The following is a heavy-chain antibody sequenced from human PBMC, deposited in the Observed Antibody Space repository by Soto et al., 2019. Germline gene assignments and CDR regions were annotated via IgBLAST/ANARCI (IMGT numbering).Heavy chain of an antibody. D-gene: IGHD4-17*01. CDR3: ARDSEPTTVTTLFYYYYGMDV. CDR1: GFTFSSYS. J-gene: IGHJ6*02. Sequence: GGSLRLSCAASGFTFSSYSMNWVRQAPGKGLEWVSSISSSSSYIYYADSVKGRFTISRDNAKNSLYLQMNSLRAEDTAVYYCARDSEPTTVTTLFYYYYGMDVWGQGTTVTVSS. V-gene: IGHV3-21*01. CDR2: ISSSSSYI.